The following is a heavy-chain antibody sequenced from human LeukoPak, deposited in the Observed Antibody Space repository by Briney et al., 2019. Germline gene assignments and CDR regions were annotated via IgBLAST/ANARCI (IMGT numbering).Heavy chain of an antibody. CDR2: ISTSSSTI. CDR3: ARDLTTVTTEVDY. Sequence: PGGSLRLSCAASGFTFSNYNMNWVRQAPGKGLEWVSYISTSSSTIYYADSVKGRFTISRDNAKNLLYLQMNSLRAEDTAVYYCARDLTTVTTEVDYWGQGTLVTVSS. V-gene: IGHV3-48*04. CDR1: GFTFSNYN. J-gene: IGHJ4*02. D-gene: IGHD4-17*01.